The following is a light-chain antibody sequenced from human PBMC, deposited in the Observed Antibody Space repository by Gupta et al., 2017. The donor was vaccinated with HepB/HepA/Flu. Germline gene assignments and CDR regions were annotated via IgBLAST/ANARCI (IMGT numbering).Light chain of an antibody. Sequence: QLVLPPSPSASASLGASFKLTCTRHSGLSRYAIALHQQQPEKGPPDLMKLDSDGSHSEGYGSPDRFSGSSSGAERYLTVSSLQSEDEDDYYCQTWGTGMGVFGGGTKLTVL. CDR3: QTWGTGMGV. J-gene: IGLJ2*01. V-gene: IGLV4-69*01. CDR1: SGLSRYA. CDR2: LDSDGSH.